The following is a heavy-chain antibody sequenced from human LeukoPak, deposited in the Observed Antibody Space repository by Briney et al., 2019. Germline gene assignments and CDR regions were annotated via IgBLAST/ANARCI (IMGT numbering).Heavy chain of an antibody. CDR2: ISYDGSNK. Sequence: SCKASGGTFSSYAISWVRQAPGKGLEWVAVISYDGSNKYYADSVKGRFTISRDNSKNTLYLQMNSLGAEDTAVYYCARARGWELLGGLDYWGQGTLVTVSS. D-gene: IGHD1-26*01. V-gene: IGHV3-30-3*01. CDR3: ARARGWELLGGLDY. CDR1: GGTFSSYA. J-gene: IGHJ4*02.